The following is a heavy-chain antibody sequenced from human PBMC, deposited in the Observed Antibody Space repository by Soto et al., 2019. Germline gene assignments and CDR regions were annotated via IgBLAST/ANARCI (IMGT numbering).Heavy chain of an antibody. CDR2: IRRKANSYTT. J-gene: IGHJ6*02. V-gene: IGHV3-72*01. CDR3: AMLGGRSGGNDMDV. D-gene: IGHD6-19*01. CDR1: GFTFSGSS. Sequence: GGSLRLPCAASGFTFSGSSIRSVRQATGKGLEWVGRIRRKANSYTTEYAASVKGRFTISRDDSKNSLYLQMNSLKTEDTAVYYCAMLGGRSGGNDMDVWGQGTTVTVSS.